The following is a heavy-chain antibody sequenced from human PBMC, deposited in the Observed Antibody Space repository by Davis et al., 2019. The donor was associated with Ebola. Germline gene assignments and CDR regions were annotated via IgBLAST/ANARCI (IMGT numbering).Heavy chain of an antibody. D-gene: IGHD3-3*01. V-gene: IGHV6-1*01. Sequence: QTLSLSRVLSVDSVPSHSGSCYSTRQSPSRGPEWPGRTYYRSKWSYYYALSVKSRITISPDTAKNQFSLQLKSVTPEDTAVYYCARDRGSYDFWSGYSYYGMDVWGQGTTVTVSS. CDR1: VDSVPSHSGS. CDR3: ARDRGSYDFWSGYSYYGMDV. J-gene: IGHJ6*02. CDR2: TYYRSKWSY.